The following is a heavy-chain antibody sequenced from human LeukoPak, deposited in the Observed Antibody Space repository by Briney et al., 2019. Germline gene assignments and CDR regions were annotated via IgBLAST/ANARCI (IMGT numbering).Heavy chain of an antibody. Sequence: SETLSLTCTVSGYSISSGYYWGWILQPPGKGLEWIGNIYHSGSTYYNPSLKSRVTISVDTSKNQFSLRLSSVTAADTAVYYCARGTAVPGSKTDQYYFDYWGQGTLVTVSS. D-gene: IGHD6-19*01. CDR3: ARGTAVPGSKTDQYYFDY. J-gene: IGHJ4*02. V-gene: IGHV4-38-2*02. CDR2: IYHSGST. CDR1: GYSISSGYY.